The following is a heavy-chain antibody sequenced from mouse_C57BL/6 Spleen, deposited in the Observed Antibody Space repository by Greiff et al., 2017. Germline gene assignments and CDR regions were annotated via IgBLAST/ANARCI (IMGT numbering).Heavy chain of an antibody. J-gene: IGHJ1*03. CDR3: ASLFITTVVATEYFDV. CDR1: GYTFTSYW. CDR2: INPSSGYT. V-gene: IGHV1-7*01. D-gene: IGHD1-1*01. Sequence: QVQLQQSGAELAKPGASVKLSCKASGYTFTSYWMHWVKQRPGQGLEWIGYINPSSGYTKYNQKFKDKATLTADKSSSTAYMQLGSLTYEGSAVEYCASLFITTVVATEYFDVWGTGTTVTVSS.